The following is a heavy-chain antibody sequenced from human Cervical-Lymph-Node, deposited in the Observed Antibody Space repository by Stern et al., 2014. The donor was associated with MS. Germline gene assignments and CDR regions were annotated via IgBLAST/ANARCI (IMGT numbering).Heavy chain of an antibody. Sequence: VQLVESGPGLVKPSQTLSLTCTVSGASMTTGSYYWNWIRQPAGKGVEWIGQIYTSGSASYHPSLQNRLRMSVDTSKNQFSLILSSVTAADTAVYYCARGDRRLRAFDLWGQGTMVTVSS. V-gene: IGHV4-61*02. J-gene: IGHJ3*01. CDR2: IYTSGSA. D-gene: IGHD2-21*02. CDR1: GASMTTGSYY. CDR3: ARGDRRLRAFDL.